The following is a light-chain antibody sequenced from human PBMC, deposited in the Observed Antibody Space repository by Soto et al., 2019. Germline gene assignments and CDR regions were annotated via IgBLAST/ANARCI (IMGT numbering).Light chain of an antibody. Sequence: MTQSPTTLSVSPGGRSTLACRASQIVGGDTLAWFQQRNGQAPRLXIYGASNRAAGIPDRFSGSGYGTDVNLTVSRLETEDFAVYYCQQYHWAPDTFGQGTRLEIK. CDR3: QQYHWAPDT. V-gene: IGKV3-20*01. CDR2: GAS. CDR1: QIVGGDT. J-gene: IGKJ5*01.